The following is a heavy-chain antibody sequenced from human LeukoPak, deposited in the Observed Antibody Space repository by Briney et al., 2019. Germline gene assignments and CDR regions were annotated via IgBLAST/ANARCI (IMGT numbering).Heavy chain of an antibody. Sequence: ASVKVSCKASGYTFTSYAMNWVRQAPGQGLEWMGWINTNTGNPTYAQGFTGRFVSSLDTSVSTAYLQISSLKAEDTAVYYCARRGNPHGDYVDRKYTNDAFDIWGQGTMVTVSS. CDR1: GYTFTSYA. CDR2: INTNTGNP. D-gene: IGHD4-17*01. J-gene: IGHJ3*02. V-gene: IGHV7-4-1*02. CDR3: ARRGNPHGDYVDRKYTNDAFDI.